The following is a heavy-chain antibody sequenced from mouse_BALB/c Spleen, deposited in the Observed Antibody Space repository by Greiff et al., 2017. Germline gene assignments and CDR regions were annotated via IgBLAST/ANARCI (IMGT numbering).Heavy chain of an antibody. V-gene: IGHV5-12-2*01. CDR2: ISNGGGST. Sequence: EVQGVESGGGLVQPGGSLKLSCAASGFTFSSYTMSWVRQTPGKRLEWVAYISNGGGSTYYPDTVKGRFTISRDTAKNTLYLQISSLKSEDTAMYYCARHRYYGYVYYYAMEYWGQGTSVTGAS. CDR1: GFTFSSYT. D-gene: IGHD1-2*01. CDR3: ARHRYYGYVYYYAMEY. J-gene: IGHJ4*01.